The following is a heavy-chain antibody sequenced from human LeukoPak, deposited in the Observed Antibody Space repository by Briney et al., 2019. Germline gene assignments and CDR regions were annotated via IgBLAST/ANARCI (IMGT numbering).Heavy chain of an antibody. CDR1: GFTFSSYW. CDR3: ARVSAAVNY. J-gene: IGHJ4*02. V-gene: IGHV3-7*01. CDR2: IKQDGSDK. Sequence: GGSLRLSCAASGFTFSSYWMTWVRQAPGRGLEWVANIKQDGSDKYYVNSVKGRFTISRDNAKNSLYLQMNSLRAEDTAVYYCARVSAAVNYWGQGTLVTVSS. D-gene: IGHD2-15*01.